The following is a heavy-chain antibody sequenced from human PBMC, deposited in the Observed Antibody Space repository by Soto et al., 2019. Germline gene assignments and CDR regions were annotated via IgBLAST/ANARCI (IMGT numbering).Heavy chain of an antibody. V-gene: IGHV3-21*01. J-gene: IGHJ6*02. CDR1: GFTFSSYS. Sequence: GRSLRLSCAAAGFTFSSYSMNWVRQAPGKGLEWVSSISSSSSYIYYADSVKGRFTISRDNAKNSLYLQMNSLRAEDTAVYYCARVHGDLSYYYYGMDVWGQGTTVTVSS. CDR2: ISSSSSYI. CDR3: ARVHGDLSYYYYGMDV. D-gene: IGHD4-17*01.